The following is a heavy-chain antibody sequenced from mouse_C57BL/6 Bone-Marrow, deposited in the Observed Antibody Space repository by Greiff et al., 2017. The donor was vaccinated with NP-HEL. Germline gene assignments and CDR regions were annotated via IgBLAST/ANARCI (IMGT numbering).Heavy chain of an antibody. CDR3: AREGYYGSSYVRFAY. D-gene: IGHD1-1*01. V-gene: IGHV1-39*01. J-gene: IGHJ3*01. Sequence: EVQRVESGPELVKPGASVKISCKASGYSFTDYNMNWVKQSNGKSLEWIGVINPNYGTTSYNQKFKGKATLTVDQSSSTAYMQLNSLTSEDSAVYYCAREGYYGSSYVRFAYWGQGTLVTVSA. CDR1: GYSFTDYN. CDR2: INPNYGTT.